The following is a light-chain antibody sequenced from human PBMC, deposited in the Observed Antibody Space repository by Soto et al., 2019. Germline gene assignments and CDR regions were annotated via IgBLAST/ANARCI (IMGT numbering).Light chain of an antibody. J-gene: IGLJ2*01. Sequence: QSALTQPASVSGSPGQSITISCTGTSSDVGGYNYVSWYQQHPGKAPKLMIYEVSNRPSGVSNRFSGSKSGNTASLTISGIQAEDEAYYYCSSYTSSSTLVVFGGGTQLTVL. CDR1: SSDVGGYNY. CDR3: SSYTSSSTLVV. V-gene: IGLV2-14*01. CDR2: EVS.